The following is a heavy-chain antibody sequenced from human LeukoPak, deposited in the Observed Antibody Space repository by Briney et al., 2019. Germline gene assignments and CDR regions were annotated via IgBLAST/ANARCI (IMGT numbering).Heavy chain of an antibody. CDR2: INPRGGST. V-gene: IGHV1-46*01. CDR1: GYTFTSYY. Sequence: GASVKVSCKASGYTFTSYYMHWVRQAPGQGLEWMGIINPRGGSTSYAQKFQGRVTMTRDTSTSTVYMELSSLRSEDTAVYYCARDIDYDILTGYPQYYFDYWGQGTLVTVSS. J-gene: IGHJ4*02. CDR3: ARDIDYDILTGYPQYYFDY. D-gene: IGHD3-9*01.